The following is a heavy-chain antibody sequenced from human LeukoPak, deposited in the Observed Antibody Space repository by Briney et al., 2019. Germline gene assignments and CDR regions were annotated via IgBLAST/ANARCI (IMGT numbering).Heavy chain of an antibody. CDR2: IYYSGST. Sequence: PSETLSLTCTVSGGSISSGDYYWSWIRQPPGKGLEWIGYIYYSGSTYYNPSLKSRVTISVDTSKNQFSLKLSSVTAADTAVYYCARDRAVTRFDYWGQGTLVTVSP. CDR1: GGSISSGDYY. D-gene: IGHD4-17*01. J-gene: IGHJ4*02. CDR3: ARDRAVTRFDY. V-gene: IGHV4-30-4*01.